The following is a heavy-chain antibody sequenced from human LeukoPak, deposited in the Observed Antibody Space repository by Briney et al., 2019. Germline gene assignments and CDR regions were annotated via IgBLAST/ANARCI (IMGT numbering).Heavy chain of an antibody. V-gene: IGHV3-21*01. D-gene: IGHD3-22*01. CDR1: GFTFSSYS. CDR2: ISSSSSYI. J-gene: IGHJ4*02. CDR3: ARALRTYDSMDY. Sequence: GGSLRLSCAASGFTFSSYSMNWVRQAPGKGLEWVSSISSSSSYIYYADSVKGRFTISRDNAKNSLYLQMNSLRAEDTAVYYCARALRTYDSMDYWGQGTLVTASS.